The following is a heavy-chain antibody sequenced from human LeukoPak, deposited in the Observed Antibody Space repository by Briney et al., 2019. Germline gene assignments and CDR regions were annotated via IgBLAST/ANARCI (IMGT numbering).Heavy chain of an antibody. CDR3: ARESGGYRSGGSCYSLDASGY. J-gene: IGHJ4*02. V-gene: IGHV1-69*06. Sequence: ASVKVSCKASGGTFSSYAISWVRQAPGQGLEWMGGIIPIFGTANYAQKFQGRVTVTADKSTSTAYMELSSLRSEDTAVYYCARESGGYRSGGSCYSLDASGYWGQGTLVTVSS. D-gene: IGHD2-15*01. CDR2: IIPIFGTA. CDR1: GGTFSSYA.